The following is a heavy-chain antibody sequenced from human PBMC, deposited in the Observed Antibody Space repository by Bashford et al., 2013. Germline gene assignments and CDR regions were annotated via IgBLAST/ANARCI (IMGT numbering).Heavy chain of an antibody. CDR3: AIETYDTGCCHFDY. V-gene: IGHV4-34*10. D-gene: IGHD2-2*01. CDR2: IIIGSGSA. J-gene: IGHJ4*02. CDR1: GGSFSGYY. Sequence: SETLSLTCAVYGGSFSGYYWSWIRQPPGKGLEWIGWIIIGSGSANSAQRLQERVTITRDMSTSTVYMELSSLTSEDTAIYYCAIETYDTGCCHFDYWGQGTLVTVSS.